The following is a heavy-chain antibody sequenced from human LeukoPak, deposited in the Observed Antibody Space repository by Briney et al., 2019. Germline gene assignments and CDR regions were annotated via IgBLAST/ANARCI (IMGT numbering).Heavy chain of an antibody. CDR1: GGSFSGYY. J-gene: IGHJ4*02. CDR2: INHSGST. D-gene: IGHD3-10*01. V-gene: IGHV4-34*01. Sequence: SETLSLTCAVYGGSFSGYYWSWIRQPPGKGLEWIGEINHSGSTNYNPSLKSRVTISVDTSKNQISLKLSSVTAADTAVYYCARSRMVRGVIVDYWGQGTLVTVSS. CDR3: ARSRMVRGVIVDY.